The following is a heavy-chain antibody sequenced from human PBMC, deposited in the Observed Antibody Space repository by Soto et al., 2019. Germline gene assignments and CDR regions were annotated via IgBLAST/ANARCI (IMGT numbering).Heavy chain of an antibody. CDR2: IYYSGST. CDR3: ARGVSGWYFDL. Sequence: PSETLSLTCTVSGGSISSYYWSWIRQPPGKGLEWIGYIYYSGSTNYNPSLKSRVTILVDTSKNQFSLKLSSVTAADTAVYYCARGVSGWYFDLWGRGTLVTSPQ. J-gene: IGHJ2*01. V-gene: IGHV4-59*01. CDR1: GGSISSYY.